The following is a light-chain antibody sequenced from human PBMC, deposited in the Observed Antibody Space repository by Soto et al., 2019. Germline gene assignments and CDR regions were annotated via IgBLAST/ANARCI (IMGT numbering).Light chain of an antibody. CDR3: QQYNDWPLT. CDR1: QSVDNN. J-gene: IGKJ4*01. V-gene: IGKV3D-15*01. CDR2: GAS. Sequence: EIVMTQSPATLSVSPGDGATLSCRASQSVDNNLAWYQQKPGQTPRLLIYGASTRPTGIPARFSGSGSGTEFTLTISSLQSEDSAVYYCQQYNDWPLTFGGGTKVEIK.